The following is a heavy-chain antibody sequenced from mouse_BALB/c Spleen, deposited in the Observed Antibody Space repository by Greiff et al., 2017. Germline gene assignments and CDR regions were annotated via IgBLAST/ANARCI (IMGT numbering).Heavy chain of an antibody. CDR2: IDPENGDT. D-gene: IGHD1-1*01. J-gene: IGHJ2*01. CDR1: GFNIKDYY. V-gene: IGHV14-4*02. CDR3: NAWTPYYYGSSSFDY. Sequence: VQLQQSGAELVRSGASVKLSCTASGFNIKDYYMHWVKQRPEQGLEWIGWIDPENGDTEYAPKFQGKATMTADTSSNTAYLQLSSLTSEDTAVYYCNAWTPYYYGSSSFDYWGQGTTLTVSS.